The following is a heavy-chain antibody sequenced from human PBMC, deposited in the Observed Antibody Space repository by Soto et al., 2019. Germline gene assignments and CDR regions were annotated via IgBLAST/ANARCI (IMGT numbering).Heavy chain of an antibody. Sequence: PSETLSLTCTVSGGSISSYYWSWIRQPPGKGLEWIGYIYYSGSTNYHPSLKSRVSISLHTSKNQFSLKLSSVTAADSPVYYCASRYGGSLGYWGQGPLVTVSS. J-gene: IGHJ4*02. CDR2: IYYSGST. CDR1: GGSISSYY. V-gene: IGHV4-59*08. D-gene: IGHD4-17*01. CDR3: ASRYGGSLGY.